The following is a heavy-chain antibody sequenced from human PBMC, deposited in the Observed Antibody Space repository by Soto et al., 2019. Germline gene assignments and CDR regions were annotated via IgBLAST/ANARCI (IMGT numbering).Heavy chain of an antibody. CDR3: ASEGAGRARINV. V-gene: IGHV4-59*01. D-gene: IGHD3-10*01. CDR2: ISYLGNT. Sequence: SETLSLTCSISGGSISTYYWSWIRQSPGKGREWIGYISYLGNTNYNPSLKSRVTISVDTPKNQFSLKLDSVTAADTAMYYCASEGAGRARINVWGPGTMVTVSS. J-gene: IGHJ3*01. CDR1: GGSISTYY.